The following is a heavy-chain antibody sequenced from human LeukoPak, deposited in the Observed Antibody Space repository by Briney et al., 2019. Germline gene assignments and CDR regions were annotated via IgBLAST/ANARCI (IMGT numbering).Heavy chain of an antibody. CDR1: GGSISSYY. CDR2: IYYSGST. CDR3: ARVRGTTVVTWAFDI. D-gene: IGHD4-23*01. J-gene: IGHJ3*02. V-gene: IGHV4-59*01. Sequence: SETLSLTCTVSGGSISSYYWSWIRQPPGKGLEWIGYIYYSGSTNYNPPLKSRVTISVDTSKNQFSLKLSSVTAADTAVYYCARVRGTTVVTWAFDIWGQGTMVTVSS.